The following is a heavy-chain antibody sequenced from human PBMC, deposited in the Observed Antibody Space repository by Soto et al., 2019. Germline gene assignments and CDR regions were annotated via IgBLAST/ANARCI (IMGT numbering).Heavy chain of an antibody. CDR2: INTATGDT. CDR3: ARKSLSNFNWFDP. Sequence: ASVKVSCKASGYSFTDYAIHWMRQAPGQRLEWMALINTATGDTVFSQRFQARVTMTRDTSTNTAYMELRSLRSDDTAVYYCARKSLSNFNWFDPWGQGTLVTVS. V-gene: IGHV1-3*04. D-gene: IGHD4-4*01. CDR1: GYSFTDYA. J-gene: IGHJ5*02.